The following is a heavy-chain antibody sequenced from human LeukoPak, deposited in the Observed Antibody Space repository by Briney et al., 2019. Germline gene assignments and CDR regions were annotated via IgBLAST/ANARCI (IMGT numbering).Heavy chain of an antibody. CDR2: MNPNSGNT. D-gene: IGHD4-17*01. V-gene: IGHV1-8*01. J-gene: IGHJ5*02. CDR3: SVGPLYDYGVT. Sequence: GASVMVSCKASGYTFTSYDINWVRQATGQGLEWMGWMNPNSGNTGYAQKFQGRVTMTRNTSISTAYMELSSLRSEDTAVYYCSVGPLYDYGVTWGQGTLVTVSS. CDR1: GYTFTSYD.